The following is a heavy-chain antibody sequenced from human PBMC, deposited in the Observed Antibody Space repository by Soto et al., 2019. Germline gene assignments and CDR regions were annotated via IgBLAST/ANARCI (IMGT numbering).Heavy chain of an antibody. CDR1: GGSISSGGYY. CDR3: ARVARDQGYCSGGSCYGWFDP. CDR2: IYYSGST. V-gene: IGHV4-31*03. D-gene: IGHD2-15*01. J-gene: IGHJ5*02. Sequence: SETLSLTCTVSGGSISSGGYYWSWIRQHPGKGLEWIGYIYYSGSTYYNPSLKSRVTISVDTSKNQSSLKLSSVTAADTAVYYCARVARDQGYCSGGSCYGWFDPWGQGTLVTVSS.